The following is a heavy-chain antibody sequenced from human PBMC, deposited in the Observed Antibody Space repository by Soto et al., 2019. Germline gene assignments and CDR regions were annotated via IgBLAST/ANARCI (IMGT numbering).Heavy chain of an antibody. V-gene: IGHV3-7*01. D-gene: IGHD6-19*01. J-gene: IGHJ6*02. Sequence: PGGSLRLSCAASGFSFSTFWMTWVRQAPGKGLEWVANIKQDGGETYYVDSVKGRFTISRDNAKNSLYLQMNNLRDEDTAVYYCARRPPGEIATAGTGYYYALDVWGQGTTVTVSS. CDR1: GFSFSTFW. CDR3: ARRPPGEIATAGTGYYYALDV. CDR2: IKQDGGET.